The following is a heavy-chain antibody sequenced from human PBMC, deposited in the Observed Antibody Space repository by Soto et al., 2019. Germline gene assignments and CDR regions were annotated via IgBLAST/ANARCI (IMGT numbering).Heavy chain of an antibody. CDR2: IFYSGST. V-gene: IGHV4-59*01. D-gene: IGHD5-18*01. CDR3: ARKGYNYDY. Sequence: SETLSLTCTVSGGSISSYYWSWIRQPPGKGLEWIGYIFYSGSTNYNPSLKSRVTISVDTSKNQFSLKLSSVTAADTAVYYCARKGYNYDYWGPGTMVTVYS. CDR1: GGSISSYY. J-gene: IGHJ4*02.